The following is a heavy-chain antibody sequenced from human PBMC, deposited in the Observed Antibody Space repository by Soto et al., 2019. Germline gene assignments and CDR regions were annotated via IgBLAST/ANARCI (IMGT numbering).Heavy chain of an antibody. Sequence: ASVKVSCKASGYTFTSYYMHWVRQAPGQGLEWMGIINPSGGSTSYAQKFQGRVTMTRDTSTSTVYMELSSLRSEDTAVYYCARDQSSGGSRYSCCYGMDVWGQGTTVTVSS. J-gene: IGHJ6*02. D-gene: IGHD2-15*01. CDR1: GYTFTSYY. CDR2: INPSGGST. V-gene: IGHV1-46*01. CDR3: ARDQSSGGSRYSCCYGMDV.